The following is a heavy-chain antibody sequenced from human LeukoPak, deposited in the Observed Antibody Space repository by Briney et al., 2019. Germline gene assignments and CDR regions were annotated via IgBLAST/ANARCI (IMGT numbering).Heavy chain of an antibody. D-gene: IGHD2-15*01. CDR1: GGSISSSSYY. J-gene: IGHJ4*02. Sequence: SATLSLTYTVSGGSISSSSYYWGWIRRPPGKGLEWIGSIYYSGSTYYNPSLKRRVTISVDTSKNQFSLKLSSVTAADTAVYYCARGLPFDYWGQGTLVTVSS. CDR2: IYYSGST. V-gene: IGHV4-39*07. CDR3: ARGLPFDY.